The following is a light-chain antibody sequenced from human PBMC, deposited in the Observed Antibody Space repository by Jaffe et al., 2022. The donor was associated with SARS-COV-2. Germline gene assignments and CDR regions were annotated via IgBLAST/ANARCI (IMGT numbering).Light chain of an antibody. J-gene: IGLJ2*01. Sequence: QSALTQPPSASGTPGQRVTISCSGGSSNIEANYVYWYHQLPGTAPKLLIYRNYQRPSGVPDRFSGSKSGTSASLAISGLRSEDEADYYCAAWDDSLSGPVFGGGTKLTVL. CDR1: SSNIEANY. V-gene: IGLV1-47*01. CDR3: AAWDDSLSGPV. CDR2: RNY.